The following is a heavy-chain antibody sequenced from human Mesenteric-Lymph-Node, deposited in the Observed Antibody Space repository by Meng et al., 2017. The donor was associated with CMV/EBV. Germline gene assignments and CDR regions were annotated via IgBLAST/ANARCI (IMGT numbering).Heavy chain of an antibody. D-gene: IGHD2-2*01. CDR3: EGAVGGGHFDY. Sequence: GESLKISCAASGFTVSNNYMSWVRQAPGKGLEWVSVMFSSGTTYYADSVKGRFTIARDNSKNTLYLQMNSLRAEDTAVDYCEGAVGGGHFDYWGQGTLVTVSS. CDR2: MFSSGTT. V-gene: IGHV3-53*01. CDR1: GFTVSNNY. J-gene: IGHJ4*02.